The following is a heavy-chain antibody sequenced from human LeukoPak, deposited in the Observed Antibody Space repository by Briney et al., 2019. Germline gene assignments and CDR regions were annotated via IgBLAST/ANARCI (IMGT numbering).Heavy chain of an antibody. J-gene: IGHJ3*02. D-gene: IGHD2-2*01. V-gene: IGHV4-34*01. Sequence: SETLSLTCAVYGGSFSGYYWSWIRQPPGKGLEWIGEINHSGSTNYNPSLKSRVTISVDTSKNQFSLKLSSVTAADKAVYYCARDLPAVCYGAFDIWGQGTMVTVSS. CDR2: INHSGST. CDR1: GGSFSGYY. CDR3: ARDLPAVCYGAFDI.